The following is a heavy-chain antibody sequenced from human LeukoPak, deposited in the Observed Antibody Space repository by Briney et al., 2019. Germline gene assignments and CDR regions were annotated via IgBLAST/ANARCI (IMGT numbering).Heavy chain of an antibody. CDR2: ISYDGSNK. D-gene: IGHD3-9*01. Sequence: GGSLRLSCAASGFTFSSYAMHWVRQAPGKGLEWVAVISYDGSNKYYADSVKGRFTISRDNSKNTLYLQMNSLRAEDTAVYYCARATYYDILTPDYWGQGTLVTVSS. J-gene: IGHJ4*02. CDR1: GFTFSSYA. V-gene: IGHV3-30*04. CDR3: ARATYYDILTPDY.